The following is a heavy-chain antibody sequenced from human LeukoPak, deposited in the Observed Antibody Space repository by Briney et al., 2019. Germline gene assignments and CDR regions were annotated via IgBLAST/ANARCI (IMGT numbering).Heavy chain of an antibody. V-gene: IGHV1-69*04. CDR2: IIPILGIA. Sequence: HWASVKVSCKASGGTFSSYAISWVRQAPGQGLEWMGRIIPILGIANYAQKFQGRVTITADKSTSTAYMELSSLRSEDTAVYYCARRDGYNSDFDYWGQGTLVTVSS. CDR1: GGTFSSYA. J-gene: IGHJ4*02. CDR3: ARRDGYNSDFDY. D-gene: IGHD5-24*01.